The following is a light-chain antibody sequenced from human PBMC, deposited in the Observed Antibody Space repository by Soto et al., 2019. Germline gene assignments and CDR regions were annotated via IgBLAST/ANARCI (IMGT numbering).Light chain of an antibody. CDR2: KAS. CDR3: QQASSFPLT. CDR1: QGISSW. Sequence: DIQLTQSPSSVSASVGDRVTITCRASQGISSWLAWFQQQPGKAPKLLIYKASNLQSGVPSRFSGSGSGTDFTLTISSLQPEDVGTYECQQASSFPLTFGGGTQVEIK. J-gene: IGKJ4*01. V-gene: IGKV1-12*01.